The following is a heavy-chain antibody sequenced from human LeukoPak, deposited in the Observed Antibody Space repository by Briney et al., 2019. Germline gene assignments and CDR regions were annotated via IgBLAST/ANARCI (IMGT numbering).Heavy chain of an antibody. CDR2: MNPNSGNT. Sequence: GASVKVSCKASGYTFTSYDINWVRQATGQGLEWMGWMNPNSGNTGYAQKFQGRVTMTRNTSISTVYMELSSLRSEDTAVYYCARGRGVAVAGIWFDPWSQGTLVTVSS. J-gene: IGHJ5*02. V-gene: IGHV1-8*01. D-gene: IGHD6-19*01. CDR1: GYTFTSYD. CDR3: ARGRGVAVAGIWFDP.